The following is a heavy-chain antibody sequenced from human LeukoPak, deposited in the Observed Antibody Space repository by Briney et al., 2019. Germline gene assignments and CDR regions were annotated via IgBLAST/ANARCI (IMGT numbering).Heavy chain of an antibody. CDR3: ARGQWIRRDYYYYYMDV. J-gene: IGHJ6*03. Sequence: SVKVSCKASGGTFSSYAISWVRQAPGQGLEWMGGIIPIFGTANYAQKFQGRVTITTDESTSTAYMELSSLRSEDTAVYYCARGQWIRRDYYYYYMDVWGKGTTVTVSS. D-gene: IGHD5-12*01. V-gene: IGHV1-69*05. CDR2: IIPIFGTA. CDR1: GGTFSSYA.